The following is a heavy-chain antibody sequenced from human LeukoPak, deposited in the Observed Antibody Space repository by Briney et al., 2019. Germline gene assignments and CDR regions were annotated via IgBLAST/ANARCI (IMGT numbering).Heavy chain of an antibody. Sequence: PSETLSLTCTVSGGSISSSSYYWSWIRQPPGKGLEWIGYIYYSGSTNYNPSLKSRVTISVDTSKNQFSLKLSSVTAADTAVYYCARGVVPAASDWGQGTLVTVSS. CDR3: ARGVVPAASD. D-gene: IGHD2-2*01. CDR1: GGSISSSSYY. CDR2: IYYSGST. J-gene: IGHJ4*02. V-gene: IGHV4-61*01.